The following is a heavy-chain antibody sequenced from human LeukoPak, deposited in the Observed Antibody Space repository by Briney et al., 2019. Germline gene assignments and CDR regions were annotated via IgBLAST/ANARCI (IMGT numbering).Heavy chain of an antibody. J-gene: IGHJ4*02. CDR1: GGSIGSYY. CDR3: ARERIAVAGGYYFDY. D-gene: IGHD6-19*01. Sequence: PSETLSLTCTVSGGSIGSYYWSWIRQPPGKGLEWIGYIYYSGSTNYNPSLKSRVTISVGTSKNQFSLKLSSVTAADTAVYYCARERIAVAGGYYFDYWGQGTLVTVSS. CDR2: IYYSGST. V-gene: IGHV4-59*01.